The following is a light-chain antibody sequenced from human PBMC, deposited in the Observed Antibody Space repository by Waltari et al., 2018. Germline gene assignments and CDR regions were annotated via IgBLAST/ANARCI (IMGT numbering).Light chain of an antibody. CDR1: QSVTNN. CDR3: QQYNNWPLT. Sequence: EIVMTQSKATLSLSPGERATLSCRASQSVTNNLAWYQQKPGQAPRLLIYRASTRATSIPARISGSGSGTEFTLTISSLQSEDFSFYYCQQYNNWPLTFGGGTKVEVK. J-gene: IGKJ4*01. V-gene: IGKV3-15*01. CDR2: RAS.